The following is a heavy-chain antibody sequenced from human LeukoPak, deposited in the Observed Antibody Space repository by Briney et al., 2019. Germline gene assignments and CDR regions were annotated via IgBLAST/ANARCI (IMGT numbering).Heavy chain of an antibody. CDR1: GYTFTSYY. D-gene: IGHD3-22*01. V-gene: IGHV1-46*01. CDR2: INPSGGST. Sequence: ASVKVSCKTSGYTFTSYYMHWVRQAPGQGLEWMGIINPSGGSTSYAQKFQGRVTMTRDMSTSTVYMELSSLRSEDTAVYYCARGDEADYYDSSGYYDDYWGQGTLVTVSS. J-gene: IGHJ4*02. CDR3: ARGDEADYYDSSGYYDDY.